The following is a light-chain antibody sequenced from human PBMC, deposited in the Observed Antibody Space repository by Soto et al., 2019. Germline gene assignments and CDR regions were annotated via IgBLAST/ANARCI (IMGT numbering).Light chain of an antibody. Sequence: QSALTQPASVSGFPGQSITISCTGTSSDVGGYNHVSWYQQHPDKAPKLMIYEVSNRPSGVSRRFSGSKSGNTASLTISRLQAEDEADYYCNSYTSSTTVVFGGGTKLTVL. J-gene: IGLJ3*02. CDR2: EVS. CDR1: SSDVGGYNH. V-gene: IGLV2-14*01. CDR3: NSYTSSTTVV.